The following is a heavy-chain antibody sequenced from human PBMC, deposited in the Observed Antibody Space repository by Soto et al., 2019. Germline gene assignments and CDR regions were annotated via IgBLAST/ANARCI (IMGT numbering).Heavy chain of an antibody. D-gene: IGHD6-13*01. V-gene: IGHV3-23*01. Sequence: GGSLRLSCAASGFTFSSYAMSWVRQAPGKGLEWVSAISGSGGSTYYADSVKGRFNISRDNSKNTLYLQMNSLRAEDTAVYYCAKDGPRIAAAGTHVAVGALYFDYWGQGTLVTVSS. CDR3: AKDGPRIAAAGTHVAVGALYFDY. CDR2: ISGSGGST. CDR1: GFTFSSYA. J-gene: IGHJ4*02.